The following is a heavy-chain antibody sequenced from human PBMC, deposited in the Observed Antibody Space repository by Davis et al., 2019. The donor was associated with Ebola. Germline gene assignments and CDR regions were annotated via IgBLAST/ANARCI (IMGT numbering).Heavy chain of an antibody. Sequence: MPSETLSLTCAVYGGSFSGYYWSWIRQPPGKGLEWIGEIYHSGSTNYNPSLKSRVIITVDKSKNQFSLKLRSVTAADTAVYYCARVSDGIAAAGPNYYYYGMDVWGQGTTVTVSS. D-gene: IGHD6-13*01. CDR1: GGSFSGYY. CDR2: IYHSGST. V-gene: IGHV4-34*01. CDR3: ARVSDGIAAAGPNYYYYGMDV. J-gene: IGHJ6*02.